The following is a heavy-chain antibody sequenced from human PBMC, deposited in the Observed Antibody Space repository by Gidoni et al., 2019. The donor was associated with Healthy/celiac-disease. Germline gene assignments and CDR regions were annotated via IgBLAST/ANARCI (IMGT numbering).Heavy chain of an antibody. CDR3: ARGSSPPRTGTRKAALGY. Sequence: QVQLVQSGAEVKKPGASVKVSCKASGYTFTRYYMHWVRQAPGQGLEWMGIINPSGGSTSYAQKFQGRVTMTRDTSTSTVYMELSSLRSEDTAVYYCARGSSPPRTGTRKAALGYWGQGTLVTVSS. V-gene: IGHV1-46*03. CDR1: GYTFTRYY. CDR2: INPSGGST. D-gene: IGHD1-7*01. J-gene: IGHJ4*02.